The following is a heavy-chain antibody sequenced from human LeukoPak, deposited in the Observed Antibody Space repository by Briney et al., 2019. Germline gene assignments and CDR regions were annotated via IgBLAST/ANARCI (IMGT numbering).Heavy chain of an antibody. D-gene: IGHD6-6*01. Sequence: GASVKVSCKASGYTFTSYGISWVRQAPGQGLEWMGWISAYNGNTNYAQKLQGRVTMTTDTSTSTAYVELRSLRSDDTAVYYCAREGPSSSHDYRGQGTLVTVSS. CDR2: ISAYNGNT. CDR3: AREGPSSSHDY. V-gene: IGHV1-18*01. CDR1: GYTFTSYG. J-gene: IGHJ4*02.